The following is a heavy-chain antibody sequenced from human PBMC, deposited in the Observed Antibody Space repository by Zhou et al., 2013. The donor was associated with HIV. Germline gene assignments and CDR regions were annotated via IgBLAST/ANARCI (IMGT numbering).Heavy chain of an antibody. CDR1: GGTFSSYA. V-gene: IGHV1-69*04. J-gene: IGHJ4*02. CDR2: IIPILGIA. D-gene: IGHD3-22*01. CDR3: ARACPDSSAKKELGY. Sequence: QVQLVQSGAEVKKPGSSVKVSCKASGGTFSSYAISWVRQAPGQGLEWMGRIIPILGIANYAQKFQGRVTITADKSTSTAYMELSSLRSEDTAVYYCARACPDSSAKKELGYWGQGTLVTVSS.